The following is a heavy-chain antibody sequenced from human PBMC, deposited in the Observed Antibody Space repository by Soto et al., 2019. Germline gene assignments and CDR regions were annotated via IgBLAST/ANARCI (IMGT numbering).Heavy chain of an antibody. Sequence: SETLSLTCTVSGGSINSGGYSWTWIRQPPGKGLEWIGFIYHTGTTYYNPSLKSRVTISVDTSKNQFSLKLSSVTAADTAVYYCAASCVGCGGFNYYGMDFWGQGTSVTVSS. J-gene: IGHJ6*02. V-gene: IGHV4-30-2*05. CDR2: IYHTGTT. D-gene: IGHD2-21*01. CDR1: GGSINSGGYS. CDR3: AASCVGCGGFNYYGMDF.